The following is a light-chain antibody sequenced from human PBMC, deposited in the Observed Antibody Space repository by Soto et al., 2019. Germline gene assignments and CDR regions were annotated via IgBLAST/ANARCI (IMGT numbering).Light chain of an antibody. CDR3: QQYDSYPHT. Sequence: AIRMTQSPSSFSASTGDRVTITCRASQGISSYLAWYQQKPGQAPKLLIYAASTLQSGVPSRFSGSGSGTDFTLTISCLQSEDFATYYCQQYDSYPHTFGQGTKVEIK. V-gene: IGKV1-8*01. J-gene: IGKJ1*01. CDR1: QGISSY. CDR2: AAS.